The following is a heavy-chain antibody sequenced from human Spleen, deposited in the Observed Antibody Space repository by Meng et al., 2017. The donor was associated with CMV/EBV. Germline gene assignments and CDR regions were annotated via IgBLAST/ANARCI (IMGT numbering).Heavy chain of an antibody. V-gene: IGHV3-21*04. CDR2: ISSSSSYI. D-gene: IGHD4-17*01. CDR1: GFTFSSYS. CDR3: AKDWSGPTTVTTFDY. J-gene: IGHJ4*02. Sequence: GESLKISCAASGFTFSSYSMNWVRQAPGKGLEWVSSISSSSSYIYYADSVKGRFTISRDNAKNSLYLQMNSLRAEDTAVYYCAKDWSGPTTVTTFDYWGQGTLVTVSS.